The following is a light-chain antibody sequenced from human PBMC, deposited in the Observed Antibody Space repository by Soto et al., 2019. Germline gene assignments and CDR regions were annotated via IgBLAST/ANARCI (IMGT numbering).Light chain of an antibody. CDR2: DVS. Sequence: QSALTQPASVSGSPGQSITISCTGTSSDIGAYDYVSWYRQDPGKAPKLMIYDVSKRPSGVSNRFSGSKSGNTASLTISGLQAEDEADYYCNSYTSSTTWVFGGGTKLTVL. CDR1: SSDIGAYDY. V-gene: IGLV2-14*01. CDR3: NSYTSSTTWV. J-gene: IGLJ3*02.